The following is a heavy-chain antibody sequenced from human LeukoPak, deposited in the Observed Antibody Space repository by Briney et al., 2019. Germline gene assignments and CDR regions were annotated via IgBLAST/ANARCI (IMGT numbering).Heavy chain of an antibody. CDR3: AREGWDPEGDDY. Sequence: PSGTLSLTCTVSGGSISSGSYYWSWIRQPAGKGLEWIGRIYTSGSTNYNPSLKSRVTISVDTSKNQFSLKLSSVTAADTAVYYCAREGWDPEGDDYWGQGTLVTVSS. CDR1: GGSISSGSYY. D-gene: IGHD3-16*01. V-gene: IGHV4-61*02. J-gene: IGHJ4*02. CDR2: IYTSGST.